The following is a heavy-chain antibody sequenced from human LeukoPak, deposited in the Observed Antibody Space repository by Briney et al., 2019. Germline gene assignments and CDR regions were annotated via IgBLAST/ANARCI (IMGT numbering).Heavy chain of an antibody. Sequence: SETLSLTCTVSGGSISSHYWSWIRQPAGKGLEWIGRIYSSGSTSYNPSLKSRITMSVDTSKNQFSLKLSSVTAADTAVYYCARDFGIGVAGSWGQGTLVTVSS. CDR1: GGSISSHY. D-gene: IGHD6-13*01. CDR2: IYSSGST. J-gene: IGHJ5*02. V-gene: IGHV4-4*07. CDR3: ARDFGIGVAGS.